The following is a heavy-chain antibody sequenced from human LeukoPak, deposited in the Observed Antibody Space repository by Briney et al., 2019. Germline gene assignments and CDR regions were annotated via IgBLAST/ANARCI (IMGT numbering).Heavy chain of an antibody. V-gene: IGHV3-NL1*01. Sequence: GGSLRLSCAASGFTFSSYSMNWVRQAPGKGLEWVTGIGGSGSSTYYTDSVKGRFTISRDNSKNTLYLQMNSLRADDTAVYYCAKDTPLCYFDYWGQGTLVTVSS. J-gene: IGHJ4*02. CDR1: GFTFSSYS. D-gene: IGHD3-16*01. CDR3: AKDTPLCYFDY. CDR2: IGGSGSST.